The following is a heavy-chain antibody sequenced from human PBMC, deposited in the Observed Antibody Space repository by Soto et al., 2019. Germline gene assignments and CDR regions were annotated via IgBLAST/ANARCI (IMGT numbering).Heavy chain of an antibody. CDR1: DGSISSGAYY. CDR2: IYFSGDT. CDR3: AGRFGVGTSQNGLAP. V-gene: IGHV4-30-4*01. Sequence: SETLSLTCTVSDGSISSGAYYWSWIRQPPGKGLEWIGYIYFSGDTYYNPSLKGRLSISRDTSKNQFFLRLSSVTAADTAVYYCAGRFGVGTSQNGLAPWGKGTLVPVS. D-gene: IGHD3-16*01. J-gene: IGHJ5*02.